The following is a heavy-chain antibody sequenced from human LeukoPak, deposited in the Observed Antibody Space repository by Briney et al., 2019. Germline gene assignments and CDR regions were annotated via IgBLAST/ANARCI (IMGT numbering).Heavy chain of an antibody. CDR3: ARVRRRGEWLVAAAGHDAFDI. J-gene: IGHJ3*02. V-gene: IGHV4-30-2*01. Sequence: PSQTLSLTCTISGGSISSGGYYWSWIRQPPGKGLEWIGYIYHSGSTYYNPSLKSRVTISVDRSKNQFSLKLSSVTAADTAVYYCARVRRRGEWLVAAAGHDAFDIWGQGTMVTVSS. D-gene: IGHD6-13*01. CDR1: GGSISSGGYY. CDR2: IYHSGST.